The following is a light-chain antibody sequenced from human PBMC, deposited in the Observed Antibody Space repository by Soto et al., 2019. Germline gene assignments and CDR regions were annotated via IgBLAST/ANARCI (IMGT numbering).Light chain of an antibody. J-gene: IGLJ1*01. CDR2: EVS. CDR1: SSDVGAYNY. V-gene: IGLV2-14*01. Sequence: QSVLTQPASVSGSPGQSITISCTGTSSDVGAYNYVSWYQQHPGKAPKLMIYEVSNRPSGVSNRFSGSKSGNTASLTISGLKAEDEADYHCSAYTSSRTPVFXTGTKVTVL. CDR3: SAYTSSRTPV.